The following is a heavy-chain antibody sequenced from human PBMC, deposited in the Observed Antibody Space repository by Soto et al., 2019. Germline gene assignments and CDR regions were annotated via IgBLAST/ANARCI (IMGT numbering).Heavy chain of an antibody. CDR3: AREGDSSGWYNWFDP. CDR1: GFTFSTYS. Sequence: EVQLVESGGGLVQPGGSLRLSCAASGFTFSTYSMNWVRQAPGKGLEWVSYISISSITIYYADSVKGRFTISGDNAKNSLYLQMNSLRAEDTAVYYCAREGDSSGWYNWFDPWGQGTLVTVSS. J-gene: IGHJ5*02. D-gene: IGHD3-22*01. V-gene: IGHV3-48*01. CDR2: ISISSITI.